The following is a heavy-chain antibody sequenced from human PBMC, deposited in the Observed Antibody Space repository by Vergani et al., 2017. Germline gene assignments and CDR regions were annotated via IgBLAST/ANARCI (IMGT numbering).Heavy chain of an antibody. CDR3: AHSWNFGRRDWFDS. D-gene: IGHD1-26*01. V-gene: IGHV1-2*02. J-gene: IGHJ5*01. CDR1: EATFSDYN. CDR2: ISPKTGDT. Sequence: QVQLMQSGPVMKKPGGSMKVSCQASEATFSDYNIHWVRQAPGQCLQWMGWISPKTGDTDYLQRFQDRVTMTRDASTKTVYLKMTRLTSDDTAIYYCAHSWNFGRRDWFDSWGPGTLVTVSS.